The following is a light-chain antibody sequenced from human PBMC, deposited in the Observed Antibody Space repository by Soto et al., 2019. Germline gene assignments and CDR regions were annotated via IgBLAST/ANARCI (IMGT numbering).Light chain of an antibody. CDR3: TSYTSSSAAV. CDR1: SSDVGRYNY. CDR2: EVS. V-gene: IGLV2-14*01. J-gene: IGLJ3*02. Sequence: QSALTQPASVSGSPGRSITISCTGTSSDVGRYNYVSWYQQHPGKAPKLMIYEVSNRPSGVSNRFSGSKSGNTASLTISGLQAEDEADYYCTSYTSSSAAVFGGGTKLTVL.